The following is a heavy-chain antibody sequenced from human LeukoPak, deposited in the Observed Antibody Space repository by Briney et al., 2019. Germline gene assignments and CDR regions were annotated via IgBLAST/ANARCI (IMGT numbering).Heavy chain of an antibody. V-gene: IGHV3-21*01. CDR1: GFTFSSYS. D-gene: IGHD2-2*02. J-gene: IGHJ6*03. CDR3: ARDLSSTSCYTCYYYMDV. CDR2: ISSSSSYI. Sequence: NPGGSLRLSCAASGFTFSSYSMNWVRQAPGKGLEWVSSISSSSSYIYYADSVKGRFTISRDNAKNSLYLQMNSLRAGDTAVYYCARDLSSTSCYTCYYYMDVWGKGTTVTVSS.